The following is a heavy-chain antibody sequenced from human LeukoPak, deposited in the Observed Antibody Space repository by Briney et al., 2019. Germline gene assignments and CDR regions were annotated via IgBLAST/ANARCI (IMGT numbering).Heavy chain of an antibody. V-gene: IGHV4-39*01. CDR3: ARRGRYGYYFDY. D-gene: IGHD1-26*01. CDR1: GGSISSSSYY. J-gene: IGHJ4*02. Sequence: SETLSLTCTVSGGSISSSSYYWGWIRQPPGKGLEWIGSIYYSGSTYYNPSLKGRVTISVDTSKNQFSLKLSSVTAADTAVYYCARRGRYGYYFDYWGQGTLVTVSP. CDR2: IYYSGST.